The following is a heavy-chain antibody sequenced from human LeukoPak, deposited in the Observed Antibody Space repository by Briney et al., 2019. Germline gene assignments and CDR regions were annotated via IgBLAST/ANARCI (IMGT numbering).Heavy chain of an antibody. CDR1: GYTFTSYY. Sequence: ASVKVSCKASGYTFTSYYMHWVRQAPGKGLEWMGIINPSGGSTSYAQKFQGRVTLTRDTSTSTVYMELSSLRYEDTAVYYCARDMGGYDPQYSFDYWGQGTLVTVSS. V-gene: IGHV1-46*01. CDR2: INPSGGST. D-gene: IGHD5-12*01. CDR3: ARDMGGYDPQYSFDY. J-gene: IGHJ4*02.